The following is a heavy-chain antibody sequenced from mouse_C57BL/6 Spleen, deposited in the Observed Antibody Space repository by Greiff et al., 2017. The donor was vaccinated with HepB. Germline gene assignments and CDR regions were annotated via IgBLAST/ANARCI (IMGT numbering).Heavy chain of an antibody. V-gene: IGHV14-1*01. CDR3: TTWGSYAMDY. Sequence: EVQLQQSGAELVRPGASVKLSCTASGFNIKDYYMHWVKQRPEQGLEWIGRIDPEDGDTEYAPKFQGKATMTADTSSNPAYLQLSSLTSEDTAVYYCTTWGSYAMDYWGQGTSVTVSS. J-gene: IGHJ4*01. CDR1: GFNIKDYY. CDR2: IDPEDGDT.